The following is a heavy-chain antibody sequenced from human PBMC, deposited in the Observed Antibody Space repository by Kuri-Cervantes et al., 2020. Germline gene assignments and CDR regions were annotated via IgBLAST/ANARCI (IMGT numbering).Heavy chain of an antibody. J-gene: IGHJ4*02. D-gene: IGHD2-15*01. V-gene: IGHV3-15*01. CDR3: ARRNCDGGRICSYDY. Sequence: GESLKISCAASGFTFDDYGMTWVRQAPGKGLEWVGRIKKKTEGGTTDYATPVKGRFTISRDNAKSSLYLQMNSLRVDDTAVYYCARRNCDGGRICSYDYWGQGTLVTVSS. CDR1: GFTFDDYG. CDR2: IKKKTEGGTT.